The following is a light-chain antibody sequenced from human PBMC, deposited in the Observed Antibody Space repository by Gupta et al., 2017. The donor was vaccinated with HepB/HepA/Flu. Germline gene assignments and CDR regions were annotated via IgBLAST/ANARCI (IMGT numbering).Light chain of an antibody. J-gene: IGKJ2*01. Sequence: EIQMTQSPPSLSASVGDRVTITCQASQDIKNFLNWFQQKSGKAPQLLIYSSSNLATGVPSRFSGSGSGSRFTLTISGLQLEDKATYYCQQYANLPYTFGQGTNLGI. CDR3: QQYANLPYT. CDR1: QDIKNF. V-gene: IGKV1-33*01. CDR2: SSS.